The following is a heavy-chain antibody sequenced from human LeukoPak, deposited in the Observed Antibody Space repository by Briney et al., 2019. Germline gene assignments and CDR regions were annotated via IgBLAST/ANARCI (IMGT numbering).Heavy chain of an antibody. Sequence: GGSLRLSCAASGFTFSSYGMHWVRQAPGKGLEWVAVIWYDGSNKYYAGSVKGRFTISRDNSKNTLYLQMNSLRAEDTAVYYCAREYIAAAGTLYYYGMDVWGQGTTVTVSS. V-gene: IGHV3-33*01. CDR1: GFTFSSYG. CDR3: AREYIAAAGTLYYYGMDV. J-gene: IGHJ6*02. D-gene: IGHD6-13*01. CDR2: IWYDGSNK.